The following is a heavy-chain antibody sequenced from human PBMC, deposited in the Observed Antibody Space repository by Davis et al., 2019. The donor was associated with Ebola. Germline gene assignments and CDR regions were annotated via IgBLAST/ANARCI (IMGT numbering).Heavy chain of an antibody. V-gene: IGHV3-21*01. J-gene: IGHJ4*02. CDR2: ISSRSNYI. CDR1: GLTFSGYS. Sequence: PGGSLRLSCAASGLTFSGYSVNWVRQAPGTGLELVSSISSRSNYIYYADSLKGRFTISRDNAKNSVYLEMNSLRAEDTAVYYCARAQEMATNVPGYWGQGTVVIVSS. CDR3: ARAQEMATNVPGY. D-gene: IGHD5-24*01.